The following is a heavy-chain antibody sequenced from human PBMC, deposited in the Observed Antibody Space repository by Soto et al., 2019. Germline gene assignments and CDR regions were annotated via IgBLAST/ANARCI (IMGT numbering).Heavy chain of an antibody. CDR2: IYYSGST. D-gene: IGHD2-15*01. Sequence: QVQLQESGPGLVKPSQTLSLTCTVSGGSISSGGYYWSWIRQHPGKALEWTGYIYYSGSTYYNPSLKSRVTISVDTSKNQFSLKLSSVTAADTAVYYCATLLGYCSGGSCYSGWGSFDYWGQGTLVTVSS. V-gene: IGHV4-31*03. CDR1: GGSISSGGYY. J-gene: IGHJ4*02. CDR3: ATLLGYCSGGSCYSGWGSFDY.